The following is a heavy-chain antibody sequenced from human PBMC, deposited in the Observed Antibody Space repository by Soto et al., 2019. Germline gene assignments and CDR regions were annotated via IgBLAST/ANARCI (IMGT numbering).Heavy chain of an antibody. CDR2: IIPIFGTA. V-gene: IGHV1-69*13. CDR1: GRTFSSYA. J-gene: IGHJ1*01. D-gene: IGHD3-22*01. CDR3: ARTYYYDSSGLDPNEYFQH. Sequence: AAVKVSCKASGRTFSSYAISWVRQAPGQGLEWMGGIIPIFGTANYAQKFQGRVTITADESTSTAYMELSSLRSEDTAVYYCARTYYYDSSGLDPNEYFQHWGQGTLVTVSS.